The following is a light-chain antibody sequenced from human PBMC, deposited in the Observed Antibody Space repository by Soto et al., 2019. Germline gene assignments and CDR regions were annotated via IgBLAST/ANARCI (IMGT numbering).Light chain of an antibody. J-gene: IGLJ2*01. Sequence: QSALTQPASVSGSPGQSITISCTGTSSDVGGYNYVSWYQQHPGKAPKLMIYEVSNRPSGVSNRFSGSKSGNTASLTISGLQAEDEADYYCGTWDSSLRGVVFGGGTKLTVL. CDR2: EVS. CDR3: GTWDSSLRGVV. CDR1: SSDVGGYNY. V-gene: IGLV2-14*01.